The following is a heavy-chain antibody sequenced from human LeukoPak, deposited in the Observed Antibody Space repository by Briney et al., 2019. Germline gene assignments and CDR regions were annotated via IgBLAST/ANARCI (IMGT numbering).Heavy chain of an antibody. V-gene: IGHV1-18*01. D-gene: IGHD1-14*01. CDR1: GDSFNGYG. CDR2: VSAYNGNT. CDR3: ARDCKGNRQSPYYFEY. J-gene: IGHJ4*02. Sequence: SSVKVSCKAFGDSFNGYGISWVRQAPGQGLEWMGWVSAYNGNTNYAQKFQGRVTMTTDTSSSTAYMELRSLRSDDTAVYYCARDCKGNRQSPYYFEYWGQGTLVTVSS.